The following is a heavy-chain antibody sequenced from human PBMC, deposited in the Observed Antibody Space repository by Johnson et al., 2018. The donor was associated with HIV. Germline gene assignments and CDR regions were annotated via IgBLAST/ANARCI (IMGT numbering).Heavy chain of an antibody. CDR2: ISGSGGST. D-gene: IGHD3-10*01. V-gene: IGHV3-23*04. CDR1: GFTFSSYE. J-gene: IGHJ3*02. CDR3: ARDKGRGAFDI. Sequence: MLLVESGGGLVKPGGSLRLSCAASGFTFSSYEMNWVRQAPGKGLEWVSAISGSGGSTYYADSVKGRFSISRDNSKNTLYLQMNRLRTEDTALYYCARDKGRGAFDIWGQGTMVTVSS.